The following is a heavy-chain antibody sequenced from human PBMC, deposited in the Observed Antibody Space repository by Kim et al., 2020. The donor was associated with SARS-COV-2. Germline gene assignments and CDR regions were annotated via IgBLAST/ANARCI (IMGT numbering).Heavy chain of an antibody. Sequence: ASVKVSCKVSGYTLTELSMHWVRQAPGKGLEWMGGFDPEDGETIYAQKFQGRVTMTEDTSTDTAYMELSSLRSEDTAVYYCATAPPYSGSYFNWFDPWAREPWSPSPQ. D-gene: IGHD1-26*01. CDR3: ATAPPYSGSYFNWFDP. CDR1: GYTLTELS. V-gene: IGHV1-24*01. CDR2: FDPEDGET. J-gene: IGHJ5*02.